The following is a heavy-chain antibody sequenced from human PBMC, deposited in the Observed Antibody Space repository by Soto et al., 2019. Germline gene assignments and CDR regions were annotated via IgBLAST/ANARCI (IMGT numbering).Heavy chain of an antibody. V-gene: IGHV4-34*01. CDR1: GGSFSGYY. Sequence: QVQLQQWGAGLLKPSETLSLTCAVYGGSFSGYYWSWIRQPPGKGLEWIGEINHSGSTNYNPSLKSRVTISVDTSNFQFSVKLTSVTAAVTAVYYCARIVVVPAAIAYYYYGMDVWCQGTTVTVSS. CDR2: INHSGST. D-gene: IGHD2-2*02. CDR3: ARIVVVPAAIAYYYYGMDV. J-gene: IGHJ6*02.